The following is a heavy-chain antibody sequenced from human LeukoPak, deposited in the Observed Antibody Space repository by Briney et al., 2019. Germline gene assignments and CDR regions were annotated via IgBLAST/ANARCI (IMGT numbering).Heavy chain of an antibody. Sequence: ASVKVSCKASGYTFTGYYMRWVRQAPGQGLEWMGRINPNSGGTNYAQKFQGRVTMTRDTSISTAYMELSRLRSDDTAVYYCARVTTMIVVDDAFDIWGQGTMVTVSS. V-gene: IGHV1-2*06. CDR2: INPNSGGT. D-gene: IGHD3-22*01. CDR1: GYTFTGYY. J-gene: IGHJ3*02. CDR3: ARVTTMIVVDDAFDI.